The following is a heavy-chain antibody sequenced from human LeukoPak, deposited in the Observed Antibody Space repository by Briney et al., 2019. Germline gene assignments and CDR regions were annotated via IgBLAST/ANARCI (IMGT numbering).Heavy chain of an antibody. D-gene: IGHD4-23*01. V-gene: IGHV4-34*01. CDR2: INPRGST. CDR3: AREIATSGGNSRALDY. J-gene: IGHJ4*02. CDR1: GGSLSDHY. Sequence: SSETLSLTCAVYGGSLSDHYWSWFRQPPGKGLEWIGEINPRGSTIYNPSLKSRVTISVDTSKNQFSLNLSSVTAADTAVYYCAREIATSGGNSRALDYWGQGTLVTVSS.